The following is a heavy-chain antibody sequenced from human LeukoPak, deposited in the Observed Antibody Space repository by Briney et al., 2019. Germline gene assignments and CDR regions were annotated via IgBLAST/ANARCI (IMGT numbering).Heavy chain of an antibody. V-gene: IGHV3-30*18. D-gene: IGHD2-21*02. CDR1: GFTFSSYG. Sequence: GGSLRLSCAASGFTFSSYGMHWVRQAPGKGLEWVAVISYDGSNKYYADSVKGRFTISRDNSKNTLYLQMNSLRAEDTAVYYCAKDMALVVVTDNGMDVWGQGTTVTVSS. CDR3: AKDMALVVVTDNGMDV. J-gene: IGHJ6*02. CDR2: ISYDGSNK.